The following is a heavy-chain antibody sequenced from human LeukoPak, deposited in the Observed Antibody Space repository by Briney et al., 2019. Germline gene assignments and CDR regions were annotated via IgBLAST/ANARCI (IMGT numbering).Heavy chain of an antibody. CDR2: IYSGGIT. V-gene: IGHV3-53*01. D-gene: IGHD3-10*01. CDR1: GFTVSSNY. J-gene: IGHJ4*02. Sequence: GGSLRLSCAASGFTVSSNYMSWVRQAPGKGLEWVSVIYSGGITYYTDSVKGRFTISRDNSKNTLYLQMKSLRAEDTAMYYCARDRVEDWGQGTLVTVSS. CDR3: ARDRVED.